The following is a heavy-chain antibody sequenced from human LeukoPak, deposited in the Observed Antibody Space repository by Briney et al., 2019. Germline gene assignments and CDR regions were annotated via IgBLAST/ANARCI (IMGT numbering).Heavy chain of an antibody. V-gene: IGHV1-18*01. J-gene: IGHJ4*02. CDR3: ARDDCSSSSCYLSY. D-gene: IGHD2-2*01. CDR2: ISTYNGYT. CDR1: GYTFTSYG. Sequence: ASVKVSCKASGYTFTSYGISWVRQAPGQGLEWMGWISTYNGYTNYAQKLQGRVTMTTDTSTSTAYMELRSLRSDDTAVYYCARDDCSSSSCYLSYWGPGTLVTVSS.